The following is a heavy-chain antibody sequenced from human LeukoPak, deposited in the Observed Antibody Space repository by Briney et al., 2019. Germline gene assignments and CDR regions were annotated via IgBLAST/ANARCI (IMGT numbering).Heavy chain of an antibody. CDR3: AKALTYYYDSSGYQHYYFDY. Sequence: GGSLTLSCAASGFTFSSYAMSWVRQAPGKGLEWVSAISGSGGSTYYADSVKGRFTISRDNSKNTLYLQMNSLRAEDTAVYYCAKALTYYYDSSGYQHYYFDYWGQGTLVTVSS. CDR2: ISGSGGST. D-gene: IGHD3-22*01. J-gene: IGHJ4*02. V-gene: IGHV3-23*01. CDR1: GFTFSSYA.